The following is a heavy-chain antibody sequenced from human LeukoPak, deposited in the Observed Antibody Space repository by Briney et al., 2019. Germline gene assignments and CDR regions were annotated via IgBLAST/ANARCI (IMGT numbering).Heavy chain of an antibody. CDR2: ISAWNGNT. CDR3: ARDRINYDSSFVVDAFDI. V-gene: IGHV1-18*01. J-gene: IGHJ3*02. Sequence: ASVKVSCKASGYTFTTYGISWVRQAPGQGLERMGWISAWNGNTNYAQNLQGRITLTTDTSTSTASMELRSLRSDDTAVYYCARDRINYDSSFVVDAFDIWGQGTMVTVPS. CDR1: GYTFTTYG. D-gene: IGHD3-22*01.